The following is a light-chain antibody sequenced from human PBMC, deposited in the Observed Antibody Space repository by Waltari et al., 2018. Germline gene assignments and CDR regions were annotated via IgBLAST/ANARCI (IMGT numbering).Light chain of an antibody. CDR2: HAS. V-gene: IGKV3-20*01. Sequence: EIVLTQSPGTLSLSPGERATLSCRASQSLSISLAWYQQKPGRAPRLLIDHASSRATGVPDRFSGSGSGTDFSLTISRLEPEDFAVYYCQHYVSLPVTFGQGTKVEIK. CDR1: QSLSIS. J-gene: IGKJ1*01. CDR3: QHYVSLPVT.